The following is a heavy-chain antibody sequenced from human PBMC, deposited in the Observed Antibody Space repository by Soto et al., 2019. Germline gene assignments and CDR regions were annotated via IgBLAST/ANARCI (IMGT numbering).Heavy chain of an antibody. CDR1: GGTFNSYT. J-gene: IGHJ4*02. D-gene: IGHD6-13*01. V-gene: IGHV1-69*02. Sequence: QVQLVQSGAEVKKPGSSVKVSCRASGGTFNSYTINWVRQAPGHGPEWLGRIIPVLGVANYAQRFQGRVTITADKSTSTVYMDLTTLTSEDTAVYYCARSGVAAPGTLGSWGQGTLVTVSS. CDR2: IIPVLGVA. CDR3: ARSGVAAPGTLGS.